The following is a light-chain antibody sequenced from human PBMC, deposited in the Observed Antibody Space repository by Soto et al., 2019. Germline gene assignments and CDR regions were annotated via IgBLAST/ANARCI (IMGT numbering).Light chain of an antibody. J-gene: IGKJ1*01. Sequence: DIVMTQSPDSLAVSLGERATINCTSSQNVLYSSNKNYLAWFQQKPGQPPKLLIYWASTRESGVPDRFSGSGSGTDFTLPISSLQAEDVAVYYCKQYYSTPWTFGQGTKVEIK. CDR3: KQYYSTPWT. V-gene: IGKV4-1*01. CDR1: QNVLYSSNKNY. CDR2: WAS.